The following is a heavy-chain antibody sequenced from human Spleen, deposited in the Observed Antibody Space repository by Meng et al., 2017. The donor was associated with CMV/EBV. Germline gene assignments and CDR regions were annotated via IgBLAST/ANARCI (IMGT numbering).Heavy chain of an antibody. Sequence: GESLKISCAASGFTFSSYGMHWVRQAPGKGLEWAAFIQYDGRNRFYADSVKGRVTISRDNSKNTLYLQMNSLRAEDTAVYYCARGGRGKRAYYYYGMDVWGQGTTVTVSS. CDR3: ARGGRGKRAYYYYGMDV. CDR1: GFTFSSYG. CDR2: IQYDGRNR. J-gene: IGHJ6*02. D-gene: IGHD3-16*01. V-gene: IGHV3-30*02.